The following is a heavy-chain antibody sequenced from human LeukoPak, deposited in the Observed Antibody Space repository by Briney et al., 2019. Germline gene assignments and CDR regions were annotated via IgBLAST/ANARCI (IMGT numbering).Heavy chain of an antibody. CDR1: GGSISSYY. Sequence: SETLSLTCTVSGGSISSYYWSWIRQPPGKGLEWIGYIYYSGSTNYNPSLKSRVTISVDTSKNQFSLKLSSVTAADTAVYYCARARGYCSGGSCHHWYFDLWGRGTLVTVSS. CDR3: ARARGYCSGGSCHHWYFDL. D-gene: IGHD2-15*01. V-gene: IGHV4-59*08. CDR2: IYYSGST. J-gene: IGHJ2*01.